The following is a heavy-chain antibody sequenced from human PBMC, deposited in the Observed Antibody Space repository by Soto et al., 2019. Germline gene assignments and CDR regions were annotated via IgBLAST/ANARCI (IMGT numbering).Heavy chain of an antibody. Sequence: EVQLVESGGGLVQPGGSLRLSCAASVTVSSNYMTWVRQAPGKGLGWVSVIYSAGSTYYADSVKGRFTISRDNSRNTLYLQMNALRLEDTAVYYGARDTVAVAGTDYWGQGNRVPVSS. J-gene: IGHJ4*02. CDR3: ARDTVAVAGTDY. D-gene: IGHD6-19*01. CDR1: VTVSSNY. V-gene: IGHV3-66*01. CDR2: IYSAGST.